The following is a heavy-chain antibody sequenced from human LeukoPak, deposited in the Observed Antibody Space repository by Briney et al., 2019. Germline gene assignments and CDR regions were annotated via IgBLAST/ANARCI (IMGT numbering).Heavy chain of an antibody. D-gene: IGHD4-11*01. CDR1: GFTFSSYS. Sequence: GGSLRLSCAASGFTFSSYSMNWVRQAPGTGLEWVSSISSSSSYIYYADSVRGRFTISRDNAKNSLYLQMNSLRAEDTAVYYCARGATVTTHYYYYGMDVWGQGTTVTVSS. CDR2: ISSSSSYI. V-gene: IGHV3-21*01. J-gene: IGHJ6*02. CDR3: ARGATVTTHYYYYGMDV.